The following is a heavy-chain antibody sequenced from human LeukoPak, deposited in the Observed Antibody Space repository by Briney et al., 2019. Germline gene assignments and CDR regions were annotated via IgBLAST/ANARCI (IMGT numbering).Heavy chain of an antibody. CDR3: ANSRTARKDFDY. Sequence: PAGSLRLSCAASGFIFSSQSMNWVRQAPGKGLEWVAYIKSDSSIIYYADSVKGRFTISRDNARKSLYLQMNSLRAEDTAVYYCANSRTARKDFDYWGQGTLVTVSS. V-gene: IGHV3-48*01. D-gene: IGHD2-15*01. CDR2: IKSDSSII. CDR1: GFIFSSQS. J-gene: IGHJ4*02.